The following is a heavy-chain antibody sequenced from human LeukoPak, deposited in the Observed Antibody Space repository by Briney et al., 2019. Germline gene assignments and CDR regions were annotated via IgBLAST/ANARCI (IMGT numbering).Heavy chain of an antibody. J-gene: IGHJ5*02. D-gene: IGHD3-22*01. CDR3: ASNYYDSSGYYP. CDR1: GGSISSSSYY. V-gene: IGHV4-39*01. CDR2: IYYSGST. Sequence: SETLSLTCTVSGGSISSSSYYWGWIRQPPGKGLAWIGSIYYSGSTYYNPSLKSRVTISVDTSKNQFSLKLSSVTAADTAVYYCASNYYDSSGYYPWGQGTLVTVSS.